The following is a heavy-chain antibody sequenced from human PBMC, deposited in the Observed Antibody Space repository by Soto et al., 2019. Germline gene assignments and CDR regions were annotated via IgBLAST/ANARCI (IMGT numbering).Heavy chain of an antibody. CDR2: ISGSGGST. D-gene: IGHD6-19*01. Sequence: SPGLSCEASGFTFSSLDISLVRQAPGKGLEWVSAISGSGGSTYYADSVKGRFTISRDNSKNTLYLQMNSLRAEDTAGYYCSKDHRWAGAGCPYYFDSWG. CDR1: GFTFSSLD. J-gene: IGHJ4*01. V-gene: IGHV3-23*01. CDR3: SKDHRWAGAGCPYYFDS.